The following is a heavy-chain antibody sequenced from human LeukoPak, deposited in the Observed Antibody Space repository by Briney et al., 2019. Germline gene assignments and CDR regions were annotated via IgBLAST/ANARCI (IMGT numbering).Heavy chain of an antibody. CDR2: ISYIETT. J-gene: IGHJ6*02. CDR1: GASINVMTNY. V-gene: IGHV4-39*07. D-gene: IGHD3-3*01. Sequence: SETLSLTCSVSGASINVMTNYWRWIRQPSGRGGERIATISYIETTYYSPSRQSRVTITAYTSKNKFSLNLSSLTAAGTALYSWARDAAPSRRFCVWGQGIPVTASS. CDR3: ARDAAPSRRFCV.